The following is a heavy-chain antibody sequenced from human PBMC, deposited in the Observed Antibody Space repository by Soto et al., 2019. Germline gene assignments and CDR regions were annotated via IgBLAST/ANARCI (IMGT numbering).Heavy chain of an antibody. J-gene: IGHJ4*02. V-gene: IGHV1-46*01. Sequence: ASVKVSCKASGYTFTSYYMHWVRQAPGQGLEWMGIINPSGGSTSYAQKFQGRVTMTRDTSTSTVYMELSSLRSEDTAVYYCARDTGITMVRGVTGPLDYWGQGTLVT. D-gene: IGHD3-10*01. CDR3: ARDTGITMVRGVTGPLDY. CDR2: INPSGGST. CDR1: GYTFTSYY.